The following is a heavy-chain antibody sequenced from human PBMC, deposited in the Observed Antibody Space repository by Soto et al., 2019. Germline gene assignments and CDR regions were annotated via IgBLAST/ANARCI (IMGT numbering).Heavy chain of an antibody. J-gene: IGHJ6*02. V-gene: IGHV4-31*03. D-gene: IGHD3-3*01. Sequence: SETLSLTCTVSGGSISSGGYYWSWIRQHPGKGLEWIGYIYYSGSTYYNPSLKSRVTMSVDTSKNQFSLKLSSVTAADTAVYYCARDRLNDYDFWSGYYKDYYGMDVWGQGTTVTVSS. CDR3: ARDRLNDYDFWSGYYKDYYGMDV. CDR2: IYYSGST. CDR1: GGSISSGGYY.